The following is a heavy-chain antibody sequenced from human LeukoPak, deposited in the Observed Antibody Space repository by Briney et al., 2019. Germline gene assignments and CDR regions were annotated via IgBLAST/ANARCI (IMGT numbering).Heavy chain of an antibody. CDR1: GFTFSSYW. D-gene: IGHD6-19*01. CDR3: ARDSSQWLDY. J-gene: IGHJ4*02. Sequence: GGSLRPSRAASGFTFSSYWMSWVRQAPGKGLEWVANINQDGSEKYYVDSVKGRFTISRDNAKNSLYLQMNSLRAEDMAVYYCARDSSQWLDYWGQGTLVTVSS. V-gene: IGHV3-7*03. CDR2: INQDGSEK.